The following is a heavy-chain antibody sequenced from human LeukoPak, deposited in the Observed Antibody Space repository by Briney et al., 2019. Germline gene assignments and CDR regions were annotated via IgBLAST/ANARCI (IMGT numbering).Heavy chain of an antibody. CDR2: ISYDGSNK. V-gene: IGHV3-30*18. J-gene: IGHJ4*02. Sequence: GGSLRLSCAASGVTFSSYGMHWVRQAPGKGLEWVAVISYDGSNKYYADSVKGRFTISRDNSKNTLYLQMNSLRAEDTAVYYCAKGARVKSGWYYFDYWGQGTLVTVSS. D-gene: IGHD6-19*01. CDR1: GVTFSSYG. CDR3: AKGARVKSGWYYFDY.